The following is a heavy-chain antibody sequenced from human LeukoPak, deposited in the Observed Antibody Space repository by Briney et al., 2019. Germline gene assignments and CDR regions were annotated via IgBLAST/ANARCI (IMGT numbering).Heavy chain of an antibody. CDR2: ISGSGGST. Sequence: GGSLRLSCAASGFTFSSYAMSWVRQAPGKGVEWVSAISGSGGSTYYADSVKGRFTISRDNSKNTLYLQMNSLRAEDTAVYYCAKPEGEVVTPYDAFDIWGQGTMVTVSS. J-gene: IGHJ3*02. D-gene: IGHD2-15*01. V-gene: IGHV3-23*01. CDR1: GFTFSSYA. CDR3: AKPEGEVVTPYDAFDI.